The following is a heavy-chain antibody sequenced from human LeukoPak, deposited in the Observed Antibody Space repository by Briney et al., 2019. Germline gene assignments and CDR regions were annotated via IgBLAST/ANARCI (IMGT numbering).Heavy chain of an antibody. CDR2: IGSAI. V-gene: IGHV3-48*01. D-gene: IGHD6-19*01. CDR1: GFTFSDYS. CDR3: ARGSGWGGRDYFDY. J-gene: IGHJ4*02. Sequence: GGSLRLSCVASGFTFSDYSLNWVRQAPGKGLEWISYIGSAIYYADSVKGRFTISRDNAKNSLFLQMNSLRAEDTAVYYCARGSGWGGRDYFDYWGQGTLVTVSS.